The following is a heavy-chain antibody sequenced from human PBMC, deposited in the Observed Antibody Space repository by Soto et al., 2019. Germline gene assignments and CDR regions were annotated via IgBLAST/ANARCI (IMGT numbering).Heavy chain of an antibody. CDR2: IYATGTT. D-gene: IGHD1-1*01. J-gene: IGHJ5*02. CDR3: VRDGTKTLRDWFDP. V-gene: IGHV4-4*07. Sequence: SETLSLTCTVSGASISGFYWSWIRKSAGKGLEWIGRIYATGTTDYNPSLKSRVMMSVDTSKKQYSLKLRSVTAADTAVYYCVRDGTKTLRDWFDPWGQGISVTVSS. CDR1: GASISGFY.